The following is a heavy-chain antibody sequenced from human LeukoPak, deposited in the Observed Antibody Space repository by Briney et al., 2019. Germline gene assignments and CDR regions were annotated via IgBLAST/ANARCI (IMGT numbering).Heavy chain of an antibody. V-gene: IGHV3-23*01. Sequence: GGSLRLSCAASGLTLSTYAMSWVRQAPGKGLEWVSAISGGGGSTYYADSEKGRFIISRDNSKNTLYVQMNSLRGEDTAVYYCAKDKIVVAGNFDYWGEGSLVTASS. CDR1: GLTLSTYA. CDR3: AKDKIVVAGNFDY. CDR2: ISGGGGST. D-gene: IGHD3-22*01. J-gene: IGHJ4*02.